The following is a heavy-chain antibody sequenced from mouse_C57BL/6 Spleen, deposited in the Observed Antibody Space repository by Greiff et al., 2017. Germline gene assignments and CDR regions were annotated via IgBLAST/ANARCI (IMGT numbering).Heavy chain of an antibody. CDR1: GFNFKDYY. Sequence: EVQLQQSGAELVKPGASVKLSCTASGFNFKDYYMHWVKQRPEQGLEWIGRIDPEDGETQYAPKFQGKATITADTSSNTACLQLSSLTSEDTAVYYCARDSNYFGAMDYWGQGTSVTVSS. J-gene: IGHJ4*01. CDR2: IDPEDGET. CDR3: ARDSNYFGAMDY. V-gene: IGHV14-2*01. D-gene: IGHD2-5*01.